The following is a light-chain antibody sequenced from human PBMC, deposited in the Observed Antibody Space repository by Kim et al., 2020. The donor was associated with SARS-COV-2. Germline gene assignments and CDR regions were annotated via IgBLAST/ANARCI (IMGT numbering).Light chain of an antibody. CDR1: SHRSYY. J-gene: IGLJ2*01. V-gene: IGLV3-19*01. CDR3: NSRDSNDNVV. CDR2: GKN. Sequence: VAVGQTVRITCQGDSHRSYYATWYKQKQGRAPILVIYGKNNRPSGIPDRFSGSSSGNTASLTITGTQAGDEADYYCNSRDSNDNVVFGGGTKLTVL.